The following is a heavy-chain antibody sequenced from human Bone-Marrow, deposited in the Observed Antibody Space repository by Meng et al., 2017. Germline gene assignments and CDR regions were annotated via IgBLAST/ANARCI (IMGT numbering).Heavy chain of an antibody. Sequence: VEVWGAWGGLVKPGGSLRLSFLASGFIFTDAGMSWVRQAPGKGLEWVGRIKSNSDGGTTDYAAPVKGRFTISRDDSKNTLYLQMNSLITEDTAVYFCATGAAAADHWGQGTLVTVSS. V-gene: IGHV3-15*01. CDR3: ATGAAAADH. CDR2: IKSNSDGGTT. D-gene: IGHD6-13*01. CDR1: GFIFTDAG. J-gene: IGHJ4*02.